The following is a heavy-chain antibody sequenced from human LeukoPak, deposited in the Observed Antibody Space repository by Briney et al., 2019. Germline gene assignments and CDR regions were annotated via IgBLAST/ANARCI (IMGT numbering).Heavy chain of an antibody. J-gene: IGHJ6*03. Sequence: ASVKVSCKASGYTFTSYDINWVRQAPGQGLEWMGWMNPNSGNTGYAQRFQGRVTMTRNTSISTAYMELSSLRSEDTVVYYCARGYSSGYYYYYYYMDVWGKGTTVTISS. V-gene: IGHV1-8*01. CDR1: GYTFTSYD. D-gene: IGHD3-22*01. CDR3: ARGYSSGYYYYYYYMDV. CDR2: MNPNSGNT.